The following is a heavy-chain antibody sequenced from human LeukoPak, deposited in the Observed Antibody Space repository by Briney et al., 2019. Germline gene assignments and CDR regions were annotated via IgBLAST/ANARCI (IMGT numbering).Heavy chain of an antibody. J-gene: IGHJ4*02. D-gene: IGHD6-6*01. CDR3: AGDFGIAALYYFDY. CDR1: GGTFSSYA. Sequence: SMKVSCKASGGTFSSYAISWVRQAPGQGLEWMGGIIPIFGTANYAQKFQGRVTITADESTSTAYMELSSLRSEDTAVYYCAGDFGIAALYYFDYWGQGTLVTVSS. CDR2: IIPIFGTA. V-gene: IGHV1-69*13.